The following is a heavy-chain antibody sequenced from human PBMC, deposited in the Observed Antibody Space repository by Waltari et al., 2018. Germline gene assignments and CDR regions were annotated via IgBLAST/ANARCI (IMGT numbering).Heavy chain of an antibody. J-gene: IGHJ4*02. Sequence: EVRLVESGGGLVKPGGSLRVSCAASGFTFSPYALNWVRQAPGKGLEWVAGLSASGSRTFYAASVKGRFNISRDNSNNTLYAQMTSLTPEDTATYYCAMSLTVLVRADHWGQGTLVAVSS. CDR2: LSASGSRT. CDR3: AMSLTVLVRADH. V-gene: IGHV3-23*04. CDR1: GFTFSPYA. D-gene: IGHD1-26*01.